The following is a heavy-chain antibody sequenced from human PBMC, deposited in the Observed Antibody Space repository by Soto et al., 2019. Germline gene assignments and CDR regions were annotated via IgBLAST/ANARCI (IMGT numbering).Heavy chain of an antibody. Sequence: QVQLQQWGAGLLKPSETLSLTCAVYGGSFSGYYWTWIRQPPGTGLEWIGEINHSGSTNYNPSLKSRGTISVDPSKNQFSLNLTSVTAADTAVYYCARDKITGLFDYWGQGTLVTVSS. CDR1: GGSFSGYY. CDR2: INHSGST. CDR3: ARDKITGLFDY. V-gene: IGHV4-34*01. D-gene: IGHD2-8*02. J-gene: IGHJ4*02.